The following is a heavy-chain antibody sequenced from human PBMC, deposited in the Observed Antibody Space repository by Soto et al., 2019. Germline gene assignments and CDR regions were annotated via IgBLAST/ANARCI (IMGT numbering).Heavy chain of an antibody. D-gene: IGHD2-2*01. J-gene: IGHJ6*04. CDR1: GFTCSNAW. CDR2: IKSKTDGGTT. CDR3: TTENVVVPASVDF. V-gene: IGHV3-15*01. Sequence: EVQLVESGGGLVKPGGSLRLSCAASGFTCSNAWMSWVRQAPGKGLEWVGRIKSKTDGGTTDYASPVKGRFTISRDDSKNTLYLQMNSLKTEDTAVYYFTTENVVVPASVDFWGKGTTVTVSS.